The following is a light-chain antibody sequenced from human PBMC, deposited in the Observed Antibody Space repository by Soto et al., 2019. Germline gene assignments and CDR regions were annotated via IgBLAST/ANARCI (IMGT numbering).Light chain of an antibody. Sequence: DIRMTQSPSTLSGSVGDRVTITCRASQTISSWLAWYQQKPGKAPKLLIYKASTLKSGVPSRFSASGSGTEFTLTISSLQPDDSATYYCQQYEIYPWTFGRGTKVDIK. CDR3: QQYEIYPWT. J-gene: IGKJ1*01. V-gene: IGKV1-5*03. CDR1: QTISSW. CDR2: KAS.